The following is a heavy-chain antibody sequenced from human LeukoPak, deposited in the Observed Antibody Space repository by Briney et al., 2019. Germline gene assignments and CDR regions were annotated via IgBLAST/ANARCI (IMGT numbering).Heavy chain of an antibody. Sequence: SETLSLTCAVYGGSFSGNYWSWIRQPPGKGLEWIGEINHSGSTNYNPSLKSRVTISVDTSKNQFSLKLSSVTAADTAVYYCASSPSSGYYSYYFDYWGQGTLVTVSS. CDR1: GGSFSGNY. CDR3: ASSPSSGYYSYYFDY. J-gene: IGHJ4*02. CDR2: INHSGST. V-gene: IGHV4-34*01. D-gene: IGHD3-22*01.